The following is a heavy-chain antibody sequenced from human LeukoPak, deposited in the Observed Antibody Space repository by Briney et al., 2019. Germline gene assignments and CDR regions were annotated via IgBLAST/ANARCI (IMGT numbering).Heavy chain of an antibody. CDR3: ARDTVKDSYYYDSSDAFDI. CDR1: GGSFSGYY. D-gene: IGHD3-22*01. CDR2: INHSGST. V-gene: IGHV4-34*01. J-gene: IGHJ3*02. Sequence: SETLSLTCAVYGGSFSGYYWSWIRQPPGKGLEWVGEINHSGSTNYNPSLKSRVTISVDTSKNQFSLKLSSVTAADTAVYYCARDTVKDSYYYDSSDAFDIWGQGTMVTVSS.